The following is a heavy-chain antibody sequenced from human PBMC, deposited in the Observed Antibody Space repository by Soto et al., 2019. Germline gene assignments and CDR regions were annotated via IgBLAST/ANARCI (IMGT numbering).Heavy chain of an antibody. V-gene: IGHV3-30*03. CDR1: GFTFSSYG. CDR3: ARDYYKYYDSSGYYRSPAY. D-gene: IGHD3-22*01. CDR2: ISYDGSNT. Sequence: GGSLRLSCAASGFTFSSYGMHWVRQAPGKGLEWVAIISYDGSNTYYADSVKGRFTISRDNSKNTLYLQMNSLRAEDTAVYYCARDYYKYYDSSGYYRSPAYWGQGSLVTVSS. J-gene: IGHJ4*02.